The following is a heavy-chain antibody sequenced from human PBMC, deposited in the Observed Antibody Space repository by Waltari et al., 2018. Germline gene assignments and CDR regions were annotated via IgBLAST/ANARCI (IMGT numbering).Heavy chain of an antibody. Sequence: EAQLVESGGGLAQPGTSLRLSCAASGFIFGDYAMHWVRQLPGKGREWVATITWDSDKVVYADLVKGRFTVSRDNAKNYLHLEINSLRREDTALYYCAKDMLVKPPRGKRVTNFYGLDLWGQGTSVNVS. CDR3: AKDMLVKPPRGKRVTNFYGLDL. CDR1: GFIFGDYA. D-gene: IGHD2-21*01. CDR2: ITWDSDKV. J-gene: IGHJ6*02. V-gene: IGHV3-9*01.